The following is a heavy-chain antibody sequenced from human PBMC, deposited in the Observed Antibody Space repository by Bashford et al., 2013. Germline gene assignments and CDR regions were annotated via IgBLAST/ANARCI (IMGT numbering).Heavy chain of an antibody. D-gene: IGHD5-24*01. CDR2: INPNPNSGAT. Sequence: WVRQAPGQGLEWMGWINPNPNSGATKYAEMFQGRVTMTRDTSISTAYMELSSLRSDDTAVYYCARTRDGYLLDYVGPGNPGPPSPQ. CDR3: ARTRDGYLLDY. V-gene: IGHV1-2*02. J-gene: IGHJ4*02.